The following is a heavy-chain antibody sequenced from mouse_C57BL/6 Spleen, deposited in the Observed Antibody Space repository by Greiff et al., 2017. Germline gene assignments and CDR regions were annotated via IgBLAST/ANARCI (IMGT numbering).Heavy chain of an antibody. J-gene: IGHJ2*01. V-gene: IGHV1-80*01. CDR1: GYAFSSYW. CDR2: IYPGDGDT. D-gene: IGHD1-1*01. Sequence: VMLVESGAELVKPGASVKISCKASGYAFSSYWMNWVKQRPGKGLEWIGQIYPGDGDTNYNGKFKGKATLTADKSSSTAYMQLSSLTSEDSAVYFCARGSYGSSLDYWGQGTTLTVSS. CDR3: ARGSYGSSLDY.